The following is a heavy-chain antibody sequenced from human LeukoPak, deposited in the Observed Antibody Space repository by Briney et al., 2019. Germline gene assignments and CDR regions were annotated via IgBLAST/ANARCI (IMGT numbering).Heavy chain of an antibody. CDR1: GESFSGYF. CDR3: ARAPHPGAKWPPQY. V-gene: IGHV4-34*01. CDR2: INHYESA. Sequence: SETLSLTCAVYGESFSGYFWSWIRQPPGKGLEWIGEINHYESANYNPSLKTRVTLSVDTSKNQFSLSLNFVTAADTAVYFCARAPHPGAKWPPQYWSQGTLVTVSS. D-gene: IGHD5-12*01. J-gene: IGHJ4*02.